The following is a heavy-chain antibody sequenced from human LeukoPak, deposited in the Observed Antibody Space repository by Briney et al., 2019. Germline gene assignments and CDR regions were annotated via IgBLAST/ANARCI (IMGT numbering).Heavy chain of an antibody. V-gene: IGHV4-4*07. Sequence: SETLSLTCTVSGGSISSNYWSWIRQPAGKGLEWIGRIYSSGSTNHNPSLKSRVTMSADTSKNQFSLKLSSVTAADTAVYYCAREKLWELTHSRAFDIWGQGTMVTVSS. CDR2: IYSSGST. CDR1: GGSISSNY. D-gene: IGHD1-26*01. J-gene: IGHJ3*02. CDR3: AREKLWELTHSRAFDI.